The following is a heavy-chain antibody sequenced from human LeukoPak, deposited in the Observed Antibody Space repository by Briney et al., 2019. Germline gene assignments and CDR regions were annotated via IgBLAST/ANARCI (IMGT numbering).Heavy chain of an antibody. Sequence: ASVKVSCKASGYTFTGYYMHWVRQAPGQGLEWMGWINPNSGGTNYAQKFQGRVTMTRDTSISTAYMELSRLRSDDTAVYYCARRVYYDSSGYDYWGQGTLVTVSS. V-gene: IGHV1-2*02. D-gene: IGHD3-22*01. J-gene: IGHJ4*02. CDR3: ARRVYYDSSGYDY. CDR2: INPNSGGT. CDR1: GYTFTGYY.